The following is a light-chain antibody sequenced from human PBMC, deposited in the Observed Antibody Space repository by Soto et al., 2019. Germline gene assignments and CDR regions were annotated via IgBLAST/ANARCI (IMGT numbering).Light chain of an antibody. CDR2: EVS. J-gene: IGLJ3*02. V-gene: IGLV2-8*01. CDR1: SSDVGAYKY. CDR3: PSYVGSYIWV. Sequence: QSALTQPPSASGSPGQSVTISCTGTSSDVGAYKYVSWYQQYPGKAPKLMIYEVSKRPSGVPDRFSGSKSGNTASLTVSGLQAEDEADYYCPSYVGSYIWVFGGGTKLTVL.